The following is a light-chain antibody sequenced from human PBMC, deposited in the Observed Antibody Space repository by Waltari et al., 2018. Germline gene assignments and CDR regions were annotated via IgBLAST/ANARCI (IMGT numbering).Light chain of an antibody. CDR3: SSYAGSNGVL. Sequence: QSALTQPPSASGSPGQSVTISCSGTSSDIGAYNYVSWYQQHPGKAPKLMIPEVITRPAGVPPRFSGSKSGNTASLTVSELQAEDEADYYCSSYAGSNGVLFGGGTKVTVL. CDR1: SSDIGAYNY. CDR2: EVI. V-gene: IGLV2-8*01. J-gene: IGLJ2*01.